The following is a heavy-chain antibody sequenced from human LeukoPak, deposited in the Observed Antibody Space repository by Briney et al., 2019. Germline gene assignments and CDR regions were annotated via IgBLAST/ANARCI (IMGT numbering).Heavy chain of an antibody. D-gene: IGHD6-13*01. V-gene: IGHV3-74*01. CDR1: GFTFSSYG. CDR3: ARTPGSWYVDY. J-gene: IGHJ4*02. CDR2: INSDGSST. Sequence: PGGSLRLSCAASGFTFSSYGMHWVRQAPGKGLVWVARINSDGSSTTYADSVKGRFTISRDNDKNTLYLQMNSLRADDTAVYYCARTPGSWYVDYWGQGTLVTVSS.